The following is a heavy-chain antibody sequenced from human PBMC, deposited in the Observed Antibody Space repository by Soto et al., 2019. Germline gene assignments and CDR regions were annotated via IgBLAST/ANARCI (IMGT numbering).Heavy chain of an antibody. CDR2: ISSSGSTI. Sequence: GGSVRLSCAASGFTFSSYEMNWVRQAPGKGLEWVSYISSSGSTIYYADSVKGRFTISRDNAKNSLYLQMNSLRAEDTAVYYCASTFYDILTGYSPGPFDYWGQGTLVTVSS. J-gene: IGHJ4*02. D-gene: IGHD3-9*01. V-gene: IGHV3-48*03. CDR1: GFTFSSYE. CDR3: ASTFYDILTGYSPGPFDY.